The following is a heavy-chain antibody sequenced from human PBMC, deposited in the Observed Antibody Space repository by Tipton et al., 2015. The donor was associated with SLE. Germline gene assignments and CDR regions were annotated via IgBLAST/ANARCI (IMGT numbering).Heavy chain of an antibody. Sequence: GLVKPSETLSLTCAVYGGSLSDYFWSWIRQPPGKGLEWIGEIKPGEVTNYNPSLKSRVTISRDTSKNQFSLKLSSLTAADTAMYYCATYSNSSRNAFDIWGQGTVVTVSS. V-gene: IGHV4-34*01. CDR3: ATYSNSSRNAFDI. J-gene: IGHJ3*02. D-gene: IGHD6-6*01. CDR2: IKPGEVT. CDR1: GGSLSDYF.